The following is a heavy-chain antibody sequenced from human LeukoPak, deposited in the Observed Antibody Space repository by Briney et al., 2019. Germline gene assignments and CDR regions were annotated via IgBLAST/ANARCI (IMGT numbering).Heavy chain of an antibody. CDR2: INHSGST. V-gene: IGHV4-34*01. CDR1: GGSFSGYY. D-gene: IGHD6-19*01. J-gene: IGHJ5*02. Sequence: SETLSLTCAVYGGSFSGYYWSWIRQPPGKGLEWIGEINHSGSTNYNPSIKSRVTISVDTSKNQFSLKLSSVTAADTAVYYCARHEVAGTNWFDPWGQGTLVTVSS. CDR3: ARHEVAGTNWFDP.